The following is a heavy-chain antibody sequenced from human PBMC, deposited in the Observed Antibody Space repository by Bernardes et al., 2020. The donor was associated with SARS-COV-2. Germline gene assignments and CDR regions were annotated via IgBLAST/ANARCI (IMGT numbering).Heavy chain of an antibody. CDR1: GFTFSNYW. CDR2: IKTDGTSP. CDR3: ARGALSVTYGVGDY. D-gene: IGHD4-17*01. Sequence: GGSLSLSCAATGFTFSNYWMHWVRQVPGEGLVWVSRIKTDGTSPSYADSVKGRFTISRDNAKNTLYLQMNSLRVEDTAVYYCARGALSVTYGVGDYWGQGTLVTVSS. J-gene: IGHJ4*02. V-gene: IGHV3-74*01.